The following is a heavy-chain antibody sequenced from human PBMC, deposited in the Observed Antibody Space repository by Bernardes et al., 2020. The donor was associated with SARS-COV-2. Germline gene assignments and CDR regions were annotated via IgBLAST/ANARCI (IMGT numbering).Heavy chain of an antibody. V-gene: IGHV3-11*01. CDR3: VRESSSSWYGNWFDP. J-gene: IGHJ5*02. CDR2: ISSSGSTT. CDR1: GFTFSDYY. D-gene: IGHD6-13*01. Sequence: GGSLRLSCAASGFTFSDYYMSWIRQAPGKGLEWVSYISSSGSTTYYADSVRGRFSISRDNSKNALYMEMNSLRAEDTAVYYCVRESSSSWYGNWFDPWGQGTLVTVSS.